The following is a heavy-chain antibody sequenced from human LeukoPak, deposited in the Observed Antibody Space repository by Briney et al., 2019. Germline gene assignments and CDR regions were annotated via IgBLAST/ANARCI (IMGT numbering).Heavy chain of an antibody. J-gene: IGHJ4*02. V-gene: IGHV1-18*01. D-gene: IGHD1-20*01. CDR1: GYSFTSYG. Sequence: ASVKVSCKASGYSFTSYGITWVRQAPGQGLEWMGWISAYNGYTNYAQKLQGRVTMTTDTSTTTAYVELRSLRSDDTAVYYCRTNNSITGSEFDFRGQGTLAPVS. CDR3: RTNNSITGSEFDF. CDR2: ISAYNGYT.